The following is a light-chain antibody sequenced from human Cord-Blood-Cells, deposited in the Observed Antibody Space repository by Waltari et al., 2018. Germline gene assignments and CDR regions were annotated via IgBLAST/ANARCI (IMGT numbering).Light chain of an antibody. CDR2: EGS. J-gene: IGLJ3*02. CDR1: SSDVGSYNL. CDR3: CSYAGSWV. V-gene: IGLV2-23*01. Sequence: QSALTQPASVSGSPGQSITISCTGTSSDVGSYNLVSWYQQHPGKAPKLMIYEGSKRPSGVSNLFSGSKSSNTASLTISGLQAKDEADYYCCSYAGSWVFGGGTKLTVL.